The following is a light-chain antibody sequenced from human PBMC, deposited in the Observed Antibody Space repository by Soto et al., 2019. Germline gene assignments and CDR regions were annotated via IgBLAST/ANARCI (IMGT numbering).Light chain of an antibody. CDR2: KAS. CDR1: QSIGSW. CDR3: PQYDSYPLT. V-gene: IGKV1-5*03. Sequence: DIQMTQSPSTLSASVGDRVTITCRASQSIGSWLAWHQQEPGKAPKLLIYKASRLESGVPSRFSGSGSGTEFTLSSSSLQPDDSATYYCPQYDSYPLTFGGGTKVEIK. J-gene: IGKJ4*01.